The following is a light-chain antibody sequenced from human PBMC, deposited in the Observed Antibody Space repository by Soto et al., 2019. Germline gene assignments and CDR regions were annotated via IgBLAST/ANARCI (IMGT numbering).Light chain of an antibody. V-gene: IGKV3-15*01. J-gene: IGKJ2*01. CDR3: QQYNKWPYT. Sequence: EIVVTQSPGILSVSPGDRATLSCRASQSVSTNLAWYQQKPGQAPTLLIYAASTRATGIPARFTGSGSGTDFTLTISSLQSEDFAIYQQYNKWPYTFGQGTKLEIK. CDR2: AAS. CDR1: QSVSTN.